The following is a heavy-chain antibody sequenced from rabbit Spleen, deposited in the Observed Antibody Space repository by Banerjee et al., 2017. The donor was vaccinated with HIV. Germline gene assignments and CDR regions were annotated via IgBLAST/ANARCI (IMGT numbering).Heavy chain of an antibody. V-gene: IGHV1S40*01. CDR2: ISAGSATT. CDR1: GFTLSSYW. D-gene: IGHD1-1*01. J-gene: IGHJ6*01. Sequence: QSLEESGGDLVQPEGSLTLTCTASGFTLSSYWMCWVRQAPGKGLEWIGCISAGSATTYFATWAKGRFTISKASSTTVTLQMTSLTAADTATYFCARDTSSSFSSYGMDLWGPGTLVTVS. CDR3: ARDTSSSFSSYGMDL.